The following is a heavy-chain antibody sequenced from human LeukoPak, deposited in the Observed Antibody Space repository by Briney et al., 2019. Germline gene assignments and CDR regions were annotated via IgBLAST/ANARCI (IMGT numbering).Heavy chain of an antibody. Sequence: ASVKVSCKASGGTFSSYAISWVRQAPGQGLEWMGGIIPIFGTANYAQKFQGRVTITTDESTSTAYMELSSLRSEDTAVYYCARDRGPAAVLGLWWFDPWGQGTLVTVSS. CDR3: ARDRGPAAVLGLWWFDP. CDR2: IIPIFGTA. D-gene: IGHD2-2*01. J-gene: IGHJ5*02. CDR1: GGTFSSYA. V-gene: IGHV1-69*05.